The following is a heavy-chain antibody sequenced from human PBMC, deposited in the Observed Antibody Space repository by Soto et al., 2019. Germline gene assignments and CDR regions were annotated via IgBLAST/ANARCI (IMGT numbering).Heavy chain of an antibody. J-gene: IGHJ4*02. Sequence: PGGSLSLSCAAPGLTFRTYAMTWVRQAPGKGLEWVSIISGSGGSTYYADSVKGRFTISRDNSKNTLYLQMNSLSAEDAAVYYCAKSAGSNAYYPNDYWGQGTLVTVSS. V-gene: IGHV3-23*01. D-gene: IGHD3-16*01. CDR3: AKSAGSNAYYPNDY. CDR1: GLTFRTYA. CDR2: ISGSGGST.